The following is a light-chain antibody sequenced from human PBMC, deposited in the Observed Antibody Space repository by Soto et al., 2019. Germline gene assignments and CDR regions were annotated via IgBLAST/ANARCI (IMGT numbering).Light chain of an antibody. Sequence: AIQITQFPSYLSASVGDRVTITCRASQDIRSDLGWYQQRPGKAPKLLIYATSSLQSGVPSRFSGSGSGTDFTLTISSLQPEDFATYYCLQDYSYPLTFGGGTKVDIK. CDR1: QDIRSD. CDR2: ATS. CDR3: LQDYSYPLT. V-gene: IGKV1-6*01. J-gene: IGKJ4*01.